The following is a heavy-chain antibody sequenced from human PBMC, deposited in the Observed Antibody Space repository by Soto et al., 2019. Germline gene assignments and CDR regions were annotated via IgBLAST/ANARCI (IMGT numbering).Heavy chain of an antibody. J-gene: IGHJ3*02. CDR3: ARGGYYFDSSRYRGIDAFDI. V-gene: IGHV1-46*01. Sequence: VKVSCKASGYTFTSYYMHWVRQAPGQGLEWMGIINPSGGSTTYAQKFQGRVTMTRDTSTYTVYMELSSLRSEDTAVYYCARGGYYFDSSRYRGIDAFDIWGQGTMVTVSS. CDR1: GYTFTSYY. D-gene: IGHD3-22*01. CDR2: INPSGGST.